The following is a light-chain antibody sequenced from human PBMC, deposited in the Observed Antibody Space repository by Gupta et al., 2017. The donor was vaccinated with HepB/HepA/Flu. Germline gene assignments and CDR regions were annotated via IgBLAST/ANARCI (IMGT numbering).Light chain of an antibody. Sequence: ELVLTQSPVPLSLSPGERATLSCRASQSVSSSYLAWYQQKPGQAPRLLIYGASSRATGIPDRFSGSGSGTDFTLTISRLEPEDFAVYYCQQDGSSAQTFGQGTKVEIK. CDR1: QSVSSSY. CDR3: QQDGSSAQT. J-gene: IGKJ1*01. V-gene: IGKV3-20*01. CDR2: GAS.